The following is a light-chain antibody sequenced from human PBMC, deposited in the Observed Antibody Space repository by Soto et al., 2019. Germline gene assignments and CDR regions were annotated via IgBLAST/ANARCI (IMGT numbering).Light chain of an antibody. Sequence: DIQMTQSQSSLFANVGERVPITSRAGQGISTYLHWYQQRPGKAPSLLIYGASNLHRVVPSRFRGRGSGTDFTLTISSLQPEDVATYYCQHTRTTPRTFGQGTKVEI. CDR3: QHTRTTPRT. J-gene: IGKJ1*01. CDR2: GAS. CDR1: QGISTY. V-gene: IGKV1-39*01.